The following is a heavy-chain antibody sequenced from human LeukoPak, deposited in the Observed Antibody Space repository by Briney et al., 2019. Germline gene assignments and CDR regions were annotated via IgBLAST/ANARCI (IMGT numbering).Heavy chain of an antibody. CDR1: GGSFSGYY. CDR2: INHSGST. D-gene: IGHD5-24*01. V-gene: IGHV4-34*01. J-gene: IGHJ4*02. CDR3: ASVRRRWLQLDY. Sequence: SETLSLTCAVYGGSFSGYYWSWIRQPPGKGLEWIGEINHSGSTNYNPSLKSRVTISVDTSKNQFSLKLSSVTAADTAVYYCASVRRRWLQLDYWGQGTLVTVSS.